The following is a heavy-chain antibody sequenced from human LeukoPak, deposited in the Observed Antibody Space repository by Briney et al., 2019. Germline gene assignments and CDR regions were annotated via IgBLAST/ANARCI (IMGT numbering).Heavy chain of an antibody. CDR3: ARVIAGATGAFDI. D-gene: IGHD1-26*01. J-gene: IGHJ3*02. CDR1: GGSISSGSYY. Sequence: SETLSLTCTVSGGSISSGSYYWSWIRQPAGKGLEWLGRIYTSGSTNYNPSLKSRVTISVDTSKNQFSLKLSSVTAADTAVYYCARVIAGATGAFDIWGQGTMVIVSS. V-gene: IGHV4-61*02. CDR2: IYTSGST.